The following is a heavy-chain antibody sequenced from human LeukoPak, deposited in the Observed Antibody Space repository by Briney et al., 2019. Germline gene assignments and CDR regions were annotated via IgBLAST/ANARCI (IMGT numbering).Heavy chain of an antibody. D-gene: IGHD2-21*01. V-gene: IGHV3-11*03. Sequence: GGSLRLSCAASGFTFSDYYMSWIRQAPGKGLERVSYISSSSSYTNYADSVKGRFTISRDNAKNSLYLQMNSLRAEDTAVYYCARSPHIVVSDYWGQGTLVTVSS. CDR1: GFTFSDYY. CDR2: ISSSSSYT. J-gene: IGHJ4*02. CDR3: ARSPHIVVSDY.